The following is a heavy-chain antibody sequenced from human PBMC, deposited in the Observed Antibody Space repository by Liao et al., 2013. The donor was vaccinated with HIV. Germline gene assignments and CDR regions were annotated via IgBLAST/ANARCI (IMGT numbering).Heavy chain of an antibody. CDR2: INHSGST. Sequence: QVQLQQWGAGLLKPSETLSLTCAVYGGSFSGYYWSWIRQPPGKGLEWIGEINHSGSTNYNPSLKSRVTISVDTSKNQFSLKLSSVTAADTAVYYCARVGGKMWELRSHHYYYMDVWGQGNPGHRLL. D-gene: IGHD1-26*01. CDR3: ARVGGKMWELRSHHYYYMDV. V-gene: IGHV4-34*01. CDR1: GGSFSGYY. J-gene: IGHJ6*03.